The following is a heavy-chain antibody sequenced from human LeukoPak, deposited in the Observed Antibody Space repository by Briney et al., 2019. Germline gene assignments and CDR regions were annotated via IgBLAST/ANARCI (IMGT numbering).Heavy chain of an antibody. Sequence: GESLKISCKGSGYTFTSNWIAWVRQMSGKGLEWMGGIYPGDSNTKYSPSFQGQVTISADKSITTAYLQWSNLKASDTAMYYCARLVHGYDRARQHWFAPWGQGTLVTVSS. D-gene: IGHD3-3*01. CDR1: GYTFTSNW. CDR2: IYPGDSNT. CDR3: ARLVHGYDRARQHWFAP. V-gene: IGHV5-51*01. J-gene: IGHJ5*02.